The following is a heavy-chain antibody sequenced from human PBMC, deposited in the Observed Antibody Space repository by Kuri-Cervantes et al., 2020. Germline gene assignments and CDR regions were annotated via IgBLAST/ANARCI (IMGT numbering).Heavy chain of an antibody. J-gene: IGHJ2*01. CDR3: AKVHYDILTGYYHSWYFDL. CDR1: GFTFSSYA. Sequence: GESLKISCAASGFTFSSYAMHWVRQAPGKGLEWVAVISYDGSNKYYADSVKGRFTISRDNSKNTLYLQMNSLRAEDTAVYYCAKVHYDILTGYYHSWYFDLWGRGTLVTVSS. V-gene: IGHV3-30-3*01. CDR2: ISYDGSNK. D-gene: IGHD3-9*01.